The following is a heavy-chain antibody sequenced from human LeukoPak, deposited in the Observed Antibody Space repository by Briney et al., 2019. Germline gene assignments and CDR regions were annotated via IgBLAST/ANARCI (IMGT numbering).Heavy chain of an antibody. J-gene: IGHJ4*02. V-gene: IGHV3-7*01. CDR3: ARDLTRVVPAAILDY. Sequence: GGSLRLSCEASGFTLRSYWMSWVRQAPGKGLEWVANIKQDGSEKYYVDSVKGRFTISRDNAKSSLYLQMNSLTAEDTAVYYCARDLTRVVPAAILDYWGQGNLVTVSS. D-gene: IGHD2-2*01. CDR2: IKQDGSEK. CDR1: GFTLRSYW.